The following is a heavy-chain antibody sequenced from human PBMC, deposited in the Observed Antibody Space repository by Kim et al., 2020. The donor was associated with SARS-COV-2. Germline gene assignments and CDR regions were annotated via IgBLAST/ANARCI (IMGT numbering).Heavy chain of an antibody. CDR3: ARGHFEITV. Sequence: GGSLRLSCAASGLTFSDYDMSWIRQAPGKGLEWVSYISHSGGFTSYADSVKGRFTISRDNAKNSLYLQMNSLRAEDTAVYYCARGHFEITVWGQGTTVTVS. CDR1: GLTFSDYD. J-gene: IGHJ6*02. CDR2: ISHSGGFT. V-gene: IGHV3-11*05.